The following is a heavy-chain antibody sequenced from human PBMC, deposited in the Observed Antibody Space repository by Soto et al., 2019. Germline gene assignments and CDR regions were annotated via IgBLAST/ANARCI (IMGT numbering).Heavy chain of an antibody. CDR3: ARAGAYSSANMDV. CDR2: TYSGGSS. CDR1: GLNVSSNS. V-gene: IGHV3-66*01. J-gene: IGHJ6*03. Sequence: EVQLVESGGGLVQPGGSLRVSCAASGLNVSSNSMNWVRQAPGRGLEWVSMTYSGGSSYYADSVKGRFTISRDNSKNTLFLQMNSLRAEDTAVYYCARAGAYSSANMDVWGKGTTVTVSS. D-gene: IGHD6-25*01.